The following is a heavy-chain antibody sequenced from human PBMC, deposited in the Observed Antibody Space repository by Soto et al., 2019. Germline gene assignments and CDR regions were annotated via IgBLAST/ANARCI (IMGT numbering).Heavy chain of an antibody. CDR3: ARGPRAPPPHDYGMDV. CDR1: GFTFSSHV. V-gene: IGHV3-23*01. CDR2: ISGGGGTT. J-gene: IGHJ6*02. Sequence: EVQLLESGGGLVQPGGSLRLSCAASGFTFSSHVMNWVRQAPGKGLEWVAAISGGGGTTFYGDSVEGRFTMSRDNSKNTLFLQMNSLRAEDTAVYYCARGPRAPPPHDYGMDVWGQGTTVTASS.